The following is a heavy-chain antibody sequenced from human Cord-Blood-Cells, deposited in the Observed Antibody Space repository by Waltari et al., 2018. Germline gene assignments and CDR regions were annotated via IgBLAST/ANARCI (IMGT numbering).Heavy chain of an antibody. CDR1: GGSISSSSYY. D-gene: IGHD6-6*01. CDR2: IYYSGST. CDR3: ARAYSSSYYFDY. J-gene: IGHJ4*02. Sequence: QLQLQESGPGLVKPLETLSLTCTVSGGSISSSSYYWGWIRQPPGKGLEWIGSIYYSGSTYYNPSLKSRVTISVDTSKNQFSLKLSSVTAADTAVYYCARAYSSSYYFDYWGQGTLVTVSS. V-gene: IGHV4-39*01.